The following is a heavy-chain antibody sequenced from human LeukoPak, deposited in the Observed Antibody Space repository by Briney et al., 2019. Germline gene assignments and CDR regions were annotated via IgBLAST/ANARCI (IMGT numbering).Heavy chain of an antibody. D-gene: IGHD3-16*02. V-gene: IGHV4-34*01. CDR3: ARKPAYDYVWGSYRPSQKFDY. Sequence: SETLSLTCAVYGGSFSGYYWSRIRQPPGKGLEWIGEINHSGSTNYNPSLKSRVTISVDTSKNQFSLKLSSVTAADTAVYYCARKPAYDYVWGSYRPSQKFDYWGQGTLVTVSS. J-gene: IGHJ4*02. CDR2: INHSGST. CDR1: GGSFSGYY.